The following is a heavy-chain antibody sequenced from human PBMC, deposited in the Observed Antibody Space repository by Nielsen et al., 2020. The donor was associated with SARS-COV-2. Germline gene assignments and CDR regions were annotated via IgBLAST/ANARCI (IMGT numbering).Heavy chain of an antibody. CDR2: ISWNSGSI. CDR1: GFTFDDYA. J-gene: IGHJ6*03. V-gene: IGHV3-9*01. CDR3: ARVIVGATTEYYYMDV. D-gene: IGHD1-26*01. Sequence: LSLTCAASGFTFDDYAMHWVRQAPGKGLEWVSGISWNSGSIGYADSVKGRFTISRDNAKNSLYLQMNSLRAEDTALYYCARVIVGATTEYYYMDVWGKGTTVTVSS.